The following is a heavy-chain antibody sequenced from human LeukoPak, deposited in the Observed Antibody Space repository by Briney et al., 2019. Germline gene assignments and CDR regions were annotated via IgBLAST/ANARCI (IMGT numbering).Heavy chain of an antibody. CDR1: GGSISSYY. J-gene: IGHJ3*02. CDR3: ARARRSSSWKLNGAFDI. Sequence: SETLSLTCTVSGGSISSYYWSWIRQPAGKGLEWIGRIYTSGSTNYNPSLKSRVTMSVDTSKNQFSLKLSSVTAADTAVYYCARARRSSSWKLNGAFDIWGQGTMVTVSS. CDR2: IYTSGST. V-gene: IGHV4-4*07. D-gene: IGHD6-13*01.